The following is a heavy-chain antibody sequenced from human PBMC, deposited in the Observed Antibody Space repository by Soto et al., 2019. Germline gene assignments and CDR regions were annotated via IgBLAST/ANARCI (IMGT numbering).Heavy chain of an antibody. D-gene: IGHD3-3*01. CDR3: ARGKRRGTIFGVVIMPYYGMDV. J-gene: IGHJ6*02. CDR1: GGTFSSYA. V-gene: IGHV1-69*01. CDR2: IIPSFGTA. Sequence: QVQLVQSGAEVKKPGSSVKVSCKASGGTFSSYAISWVRQAPGQGLEWMGGIIPSFGTANYAQKFQGRVTITADEYRSTGYMELSSLRSEDTAVYDCARGKRRGTIFGVVIMPYYGMDVWGQGTTVTVSS.